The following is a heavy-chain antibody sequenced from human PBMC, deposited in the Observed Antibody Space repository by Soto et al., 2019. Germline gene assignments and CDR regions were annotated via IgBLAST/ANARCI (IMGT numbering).Heavy chain of an antibody. CDR2: IYSGGST. D-gene: IGHD5-18*01. CDR3: ARVSDTAMATPISYWYFDL. Sequence: GGSLILSCAASGFTVSSNYMSWVRQAPGKGLEWVSVIYSGGSTYYADSVKGRFTISRDNSKNTLYLQMNSLRAEDTAVYYCARVSDTAMATPISYWYFDLWGRGTLVTVSS. J-gene: IGHJ2*01. V-gene: IGHV3-66*01. CDR1: GFTVSSNY.